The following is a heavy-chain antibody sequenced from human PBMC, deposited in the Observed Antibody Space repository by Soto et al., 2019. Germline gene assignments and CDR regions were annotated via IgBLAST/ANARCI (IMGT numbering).Heavy chain of an antibody. V-gene: IGHV4-61*01. J-gene: IGHJ6*02. CDR1: GGSVSSGSYY. CDR2: IYYSGST. Sequence: LETLSLTCTVSGGSVSSGSYYWSWIRQPPGKGLEWIGYIYYSGSTNYNPSLKSRVTISVDTSKNQFSLKLSSVTAADTAVYYCARDYCSGGSCYYYYGMDVWGQGTTVTVSS. D-gene: IGHD2-15*01. CDR3: ARDYCSGGSCYYYYGMDV.